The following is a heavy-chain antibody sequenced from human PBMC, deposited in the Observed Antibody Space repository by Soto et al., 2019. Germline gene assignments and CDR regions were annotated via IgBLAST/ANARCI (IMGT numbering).Heavy chain of an antibody. CDR2: INVGEKKT. V-gene: IGHV1-3*01. CDR3: ARVLRGLTIFGVAQPGYY. D-gene: IGHD3-3*01. CDR1: GYPFTNYA. Sequence: QVQLVQSGDEVREPGASVKVSCKASGYPFTNYAIHWVRQAPGQRLEWVGWINVGEKKTRYSQTFQGRVTITSDQSANTAYMNLSRLKFEDTAVYYCARVLRGLTIFGVAQPGYYWGQGTLVTVSS. J-gene: IGHJ4*02.